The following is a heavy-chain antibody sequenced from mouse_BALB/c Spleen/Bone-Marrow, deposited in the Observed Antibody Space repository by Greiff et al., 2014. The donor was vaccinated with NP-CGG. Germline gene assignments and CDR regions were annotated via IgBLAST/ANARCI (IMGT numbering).Heavy chain of an antibody. D-gene: IGHD1-1*01. CDR3: ARTYGSSYFVY. CDR1: GYAFSSSW. Sequence: QVQLQQSGPELVKPGASVKISCRASGYAFSSSWMNWVKRRPGQGLEWIGRIYPGDGDTNYNGKFKGKATLTADKSSSTAYMQRSILAAVDSAVYFCARTYGSSYFVYWGQGTLVTVSA. CDR2: IYPGDGDT. V-gene: IGHV1-82*01. J-gene: IGHJ3*01.